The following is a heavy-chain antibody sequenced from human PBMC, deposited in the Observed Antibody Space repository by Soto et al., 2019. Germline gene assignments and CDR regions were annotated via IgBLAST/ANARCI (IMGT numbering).Heavy chain of an antibody. CDR2: LNIAGAI. Sequence: NPSETLSLTCSGSGASISSFNWNWVRQPAGKGPEWVGRLNIAGAINYNPSLKSRITVSMDTSKNQISLHLRSVTAADTAIYYCARDRGEYTSSWFWYFSHWGHGTLVTVSS. CDR3: ARDRGEYTSSWFWYFSH. D-gene: IGHD6-13*01. V-gene: IGHV4-4*07. J-gene: IGHJ2*01. CDR1: GASISSFN.